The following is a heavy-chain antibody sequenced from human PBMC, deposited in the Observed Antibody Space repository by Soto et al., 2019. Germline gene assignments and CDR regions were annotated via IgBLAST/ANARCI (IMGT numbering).Heavy chain of an antibody. CDR3: VRDPQRNDY. Sequence: QVQLVQSGPEVKKPGAPVKVSCKASGYSFTSYGVSWVRQAPGQGLEWMGWISANSGNTDYAQKFRGRVTMTTETSTSTAYMDLRSLRSDDTAVYYCVRDPQRNDYWGQGTLVTVSS. V-gene: IGHV1-18*04. CDR2: ISANSGNT. D-gene: IGHD6-25*01. J-gene: IGHJ4*02. CDR1: GYSFTSYG.